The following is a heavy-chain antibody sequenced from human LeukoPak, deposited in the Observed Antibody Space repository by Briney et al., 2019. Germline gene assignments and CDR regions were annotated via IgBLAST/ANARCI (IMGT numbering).Heavy chain of an antibody. D-gene: IGHD6-19*01. CDR3: AREYRGSGWYARNTYNWFDP. CDR2: IYYSGRT. J-gene: IGHJ5*02. Sequence: SETLSLTCSVSGGSISSYYWNWIRQTPGKGLEWIGYIYYSGRTNYNPSLKSRVTISIDTSKNQFSLTLSSVTTADAAVYYCAREYRGSGWYARNTYNWFDPWGQGTLVTVSS. CDR1: GGSISSYY. V-gene: IGHV4-59*01.